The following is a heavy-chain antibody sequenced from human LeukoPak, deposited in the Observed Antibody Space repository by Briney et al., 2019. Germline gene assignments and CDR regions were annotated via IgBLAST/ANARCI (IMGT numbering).Heavy chain of an antibody. CDR3: AKYYYDSYEGYYFDY. V-gene: IGHV1-2*02. CDR2: INPNSGGT. D-gene: IGHD3-22*01. Sequence: GASVKVSCKASGYTFTGSYMHRVRQAPGQGLEWMGWINPNSGGTNYAQMFQGRVTMTRDTSISTAYMELSRLKSDDTAVYYCAKYYYDSYEGYYFDYWGQGTLVTVSS. CDR1: GYTFTGSY. J-gene: IGHJ4*02.